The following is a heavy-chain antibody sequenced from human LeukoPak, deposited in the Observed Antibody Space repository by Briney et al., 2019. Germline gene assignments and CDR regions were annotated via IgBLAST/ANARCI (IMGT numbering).Heavy chain of an antibody. V-gene: IGHV1-18*01. CDR1: GYTFTSYG. Sequence: ASVKVSCKASGYTFTSYGISWVRQAPGQGLEWMGWISAYNGNTNYAQKLQGRVTMTTDTSTSTAYMELRSLRPDDTAVYYCGTTVTTDYYYYGMDVWGQGTTVTVSS. CDR3: GTTVTTDYYYYGMDV. J-gene: IGHJ6*02. CDR2: ISAYNGNT. D-gene: IGHD4-17*01.